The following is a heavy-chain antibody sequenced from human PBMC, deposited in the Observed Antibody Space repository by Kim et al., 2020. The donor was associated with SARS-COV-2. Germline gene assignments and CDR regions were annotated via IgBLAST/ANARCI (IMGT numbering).Heavy chain of an antibody. V-gene: IGHV3-74*01. D-gene: IGHD3-16*02. CDR2: ISPDGSKT. CDR3: ARGGVIHALDV. Sequence: GGSLRLSCAGSGFTFRGFWMDWVRQAPGMGLVWVSEISPDGSKTNYADSVKGRFTISRDNAKNTVYLQMNSLRVEDTAVYYCARGGVIHALDVWGQGTTVTVSS. CDR1: GFTFRGFW. J-gene: IGHJ6*02.